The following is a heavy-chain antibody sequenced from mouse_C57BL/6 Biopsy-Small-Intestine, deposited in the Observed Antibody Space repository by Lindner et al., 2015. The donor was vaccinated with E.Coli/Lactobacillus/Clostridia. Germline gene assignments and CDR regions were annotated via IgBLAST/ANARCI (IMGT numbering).Heavy chain of an antibody. Sequence: SVKVSCKASGFTFSNYAMHWVRQAPGQRLEWMGWIIAGNGNTKYSQNFQGRVTITRDTSASTTYMELISLTSEDTAVYYCARGISSGTYWPFFDYWGQGTLVTVSS. CDR3: ARGISSGTYWPFFDY. D-gene: IGHD1-1*01. CDR2: IIAGNGNT. V-gene: IGHV1S46*01. CDR1: GFTFSNYA. J-gene: IGHJ4*01.